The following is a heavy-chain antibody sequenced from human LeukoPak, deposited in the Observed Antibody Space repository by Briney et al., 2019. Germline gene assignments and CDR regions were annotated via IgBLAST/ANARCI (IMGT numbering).Heavy chain of an antibody. CDR3: ARDGASSGWSPKNWFDP. D-gene: IGHD6-19*01. Sequence: PSETLSLTCTVSGGSISSSSYCWGWIRQPPGKGLEWIGSIYYSGSTYYNPSLKSRVTISVDTSKNQFSLKLSSVTAADTAVYYCARDGASSGWSPKNWFDPWGQGTLVTVSS. J-gene: IGHJ5*02. CDR2: IYYSGST. V-gene: IGHV4-39*07. CDR1: GGSISSSSYC.